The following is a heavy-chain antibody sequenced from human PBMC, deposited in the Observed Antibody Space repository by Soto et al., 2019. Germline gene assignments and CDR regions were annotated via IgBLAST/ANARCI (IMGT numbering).Heavy chain of an antibody. V-gene: IGHV4-4*07. CDR3: ARDWPSGVTRPGAFDI. Sequence: SETLSLTCTVSDGSISTYFCNWIRQPAGKGLEWIGRIDNSGSTNYNPSLKSRVTISVDTSKNQFSLKLSSVTAADTAVYYCARDWPSGVTRPGAFDIWGQGTMVTVSS. J-gene: IGHJ3*02. CDR2: IDNSGST. CDR1: DGSISTYF. D-gene: IGHD1-26*01.